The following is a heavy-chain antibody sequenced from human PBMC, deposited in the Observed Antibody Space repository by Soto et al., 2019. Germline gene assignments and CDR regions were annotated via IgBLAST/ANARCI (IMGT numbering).Heavy chain of an antibody. CDR2: ISGSGSST. J-gene: IGHJ5*02. D-gene: IGHD2-2*01. Sequence: EVQLSESGGGLVQPGGSLRLSCAASGFTFSSYAMSWVRQAPGKGLEWVSGISGSGSSTYYADSVKGRFTISRDNSKKPLYLQMNSLRAEEKAIYYRAKDPKSTSRFNGFDPWGQGTLVTVSS. CDR1: GFTFSSYA. V-gene: IGHV3-23*01. CDR3: AKDPKSTSRFNGFDP.